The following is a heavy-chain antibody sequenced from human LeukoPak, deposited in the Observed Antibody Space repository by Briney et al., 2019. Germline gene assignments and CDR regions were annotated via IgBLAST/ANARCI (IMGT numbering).Heavy chain of an antibody. Sequence: PSETLSLTCTVSGGSISGYYWSWIRQPPVKGQEWIGYISYSGSTNYNPSLKSRVTISVDTSKNQFSLKLSSVTAADPAVYYCGRQGDDYFRDWFDPWGREPWSPSP. CDR1: GGSISGYY. D-gene: IGHD5-24*01. CDR3: GRQGDDYFRDWFDP. CDR2: ISYSGST. V-gene: IGHV4-59*08. J-gene: IGHJ5*02.